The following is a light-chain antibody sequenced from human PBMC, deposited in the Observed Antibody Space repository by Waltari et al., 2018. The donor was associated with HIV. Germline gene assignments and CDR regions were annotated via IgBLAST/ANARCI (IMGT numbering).Light chain of an antibody. CDR3: QQYYSYLFT. CDR2: AAS. V-gene: IGKV1-8*01. J-gene: IGKJ4*01. Sequence: AIRMTQSPSSFSASTGDRVTITCRASQGISSDLAWYQQKPGKAPKLLIYAASTLQSGVPSRFSGSGSGTDFTLTSSCLQSEDFATYYCQQYYSYLFTFGGGTKVEIK. CDR1: QGISSD.